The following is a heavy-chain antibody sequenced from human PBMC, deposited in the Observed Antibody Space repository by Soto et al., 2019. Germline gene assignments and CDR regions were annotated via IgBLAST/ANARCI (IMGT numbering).Heavy chain of an antibody. Sequence: EVQLLESGGGLVQPGGSLRLSCAASGFTFSSYAMSWVRQAPGKGLEWVSAISGSGGSTYYADSVKGRFTISRDNSKNTLYLQMNSLRVEDTAVYYCAKHYGRYSSGWYGFDYWGQGTLVTVSS. D-gene: IGHD6-19*01. CDR3: AKHYGRYSSGWYGFDY. CDR1: GFTFSSYA. CDR2: ISGSGGST. J-gene: IGHJ4*02. V-gene: IGHV3-23*01.